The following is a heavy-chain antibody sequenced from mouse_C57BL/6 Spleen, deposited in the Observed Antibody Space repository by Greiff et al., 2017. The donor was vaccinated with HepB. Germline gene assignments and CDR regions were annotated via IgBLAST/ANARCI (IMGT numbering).Heavy chain of an antibody. CDR1: GYTFTSYW. J-gene: IGHJ1*03. D-gene: IGHD1-1*01. V-gene: IGHV1-69*01. Sequence: VQLQQPGAELVMPGASVKLSCKASGYTFTSYWMHWVKQRPGQGLEWIGEIDPSDSYTNYNQKFKGKSTLTVDNSSSTAYMQLSSLTAEDSAVYYCARHYGSSGRYFDVWGTGTTVTVSS. CDR2: IDPSDSYT. CDR3: ARHYGSSGRYFDV.